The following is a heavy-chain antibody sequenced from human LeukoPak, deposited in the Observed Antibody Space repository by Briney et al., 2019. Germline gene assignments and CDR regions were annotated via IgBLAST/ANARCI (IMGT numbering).Heavy chain of an antibody. J-gene: IGHJ4*02. V-gene: IGHV3-30*18. Sequence: GSLRLSCAASGFTFSSYGMHWVRQAPGKGLEWVAVKSYDGSNKYYADSVKGRFTISRDNSKNTLYLQMNSLRAEDTAVYYCAKGLGASYYDSSGQPYYFDYWGQGTLVTVSS. CDR1: GFTFSSYG. D-gene: IGHD3-22*01. CDR3: AKGLGASYYDSSGQPYYFDY. CDR2: KSYDGSNK.